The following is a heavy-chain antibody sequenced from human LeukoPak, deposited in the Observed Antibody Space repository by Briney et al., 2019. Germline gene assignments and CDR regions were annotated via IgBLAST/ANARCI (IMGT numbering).Heavy chain of an antibody. CDR3: ARDLGRWLHTPAA. J-gene: IGHJ4*02. Sequence: PGGSLRLSCGASGFXFSSYWIHWVRQAPGKGLVWVSRINSDGSSTSYADSVKGRFTISRDNAKNTLYLQMNSLRAEDTAVYYCARDLGRWLHTPAAWGQGTLVTVSS. D-gene: IGHD5-24*01. CDR1: GFXFSSYW. V-gene: IGHV3-74*01. CDR2: INSDGSST.